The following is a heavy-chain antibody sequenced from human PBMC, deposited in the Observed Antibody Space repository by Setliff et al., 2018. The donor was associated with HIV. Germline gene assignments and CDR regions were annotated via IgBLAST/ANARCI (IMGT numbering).Heavy chain of an antibody. CDR1: GFTFSSYW. CDR2: ISGSGSST. J-gene: IGHJ5*02. Sequence: GGSLRLSCAASGFTFSSYWIHWVRQAPGKGLEWVSAISGSGSSTYYADSVKGRFTISRDNSKNTLYLQMNSLRAEDTAIYYCAKDAYSSGWYDPWGQGTLVTVSS. D-gene: IGHD6-19*01. V-gene: IGHV3-23*01. CDR3: AKDAYSSGWYDP.